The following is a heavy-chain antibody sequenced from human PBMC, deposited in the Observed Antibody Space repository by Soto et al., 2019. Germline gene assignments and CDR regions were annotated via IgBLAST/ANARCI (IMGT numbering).Heavy chain of an antibody. J-gene: IGHJ6*02. CDR2: IIPILGIA. CDR1: GGTFSSYA. CDR3: ARDRISMVRVVPRQGGNGMDV. D-gene: IGHD3-10*01. V-gene: IGHV1-69*04. Sequence: ASVKVSCKASGGTFSSYAISWVRQAPGQGLEWMGRIIPILGIANYAQKFQGRVTITADKSTSTAYMELSSLRSEDTAVYYCARDRISMVRVVPRQGGNGMDVCVQGTTVTVSS.